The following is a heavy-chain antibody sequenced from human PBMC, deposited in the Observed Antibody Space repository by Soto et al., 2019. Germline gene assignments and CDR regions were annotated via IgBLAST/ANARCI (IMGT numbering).Heavy chain of an antibody. CDR2: IIPIPVTA. Sequence: QVQLVQSGAAVKKPGSSVKVSCKASGGTFGSYAISWVRQAPGQGLEWLGGIIPIPVTANYAQQFQGRVTIAADESTSTAYMELSSLRSEDTAVYYCARSQGSSTSLELYYYYYYGMDVWGQGTTVTVSS. V-gene: IGHV1-69*01. J-gene: IGHJ6*02. CDR1: GGTFGSYA. D-gene: IGHD2-2*01. CDR3: ARSQGSSTSLELYYYYYYGMDV.